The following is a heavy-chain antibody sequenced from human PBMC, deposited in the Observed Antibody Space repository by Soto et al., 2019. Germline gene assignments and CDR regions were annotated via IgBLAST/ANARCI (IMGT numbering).Heavy chain of an antibody. CDR2: ISSSSSYI. D-gene: IGHD5-18*01. Sequence: PGGSLRLSCAASGFTFSSYSMNWVRQAPGKGLEWVSSISSSSSYIYYADSVKGRFTISRDNAKNSLYLQMNSLRAEDTAVYYCAREIYPVDTAPFVAFDIWGQGTMVTVSS. CDR1: GFTFSSYS. CDR3: AREIYPVDTAPFVAFDI. V-gene: IGHV3-21*01. J-gene: IGHJ3*02.